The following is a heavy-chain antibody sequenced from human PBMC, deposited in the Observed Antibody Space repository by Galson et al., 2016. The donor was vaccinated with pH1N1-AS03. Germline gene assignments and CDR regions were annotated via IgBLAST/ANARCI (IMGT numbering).Heavy chain of an antibody. V-gene: IGHV5-51*01. CDR2: IYPGDSET. CDR1: GYSFADYW. CDR3: ARHGPETTTMTRYVDY. J-gene: IGHJ4*02. D-gene: IGHD3-9*01. Sequence: QSGAEVKKSGESLRTSCKGSGYSFADYWIGWVRQRPGKGLEWMGIIYPGDSETKYRPSFQGQVTISADKSIRTANLQWSRLSSSDTAVYYCARHGPETTTMTRYVDYWGQGPLVTVSS.